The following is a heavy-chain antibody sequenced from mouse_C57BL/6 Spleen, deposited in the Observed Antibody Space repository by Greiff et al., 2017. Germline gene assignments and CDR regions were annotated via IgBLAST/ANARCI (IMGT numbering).Heavy chain of an antibody. Sequence: QVQLQQSGAELVKPGASVKLSCKASGYTFTSYWMQWVKQRPGQGLEWIGEIDPSDSYTNYNQKFKGKATLTVDTSASTAYMQLSSLTSEDSAVYYCARRGVTGRAMDYWGQGTSVTVSS. J-gene: IGHJ4*01. V-gene: IGHV1-50*01. CDR2: IDPSDSYT. CDR1: GYTFTSYW. D-gene: IGHD4-1*01. CDR3: ARRGVTGRAMDY.